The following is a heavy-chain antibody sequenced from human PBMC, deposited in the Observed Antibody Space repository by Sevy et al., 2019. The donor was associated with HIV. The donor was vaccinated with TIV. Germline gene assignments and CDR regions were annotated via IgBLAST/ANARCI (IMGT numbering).Heavy chain of an antibody. CDR1: GFTSSNYA. V-gene: IGHV3-23*01. J-gene: IGHJ3*01. CDR2: LSGSGGSI. D-gene: IGHD1-26*01. Sequence: GESLKISCAASGFTSSNYAMSWVRQAPGKGLEWVSGLSGSGGSIYYADSVKGRFTISRDNSRNMLYLQMNSLRAEDTAVYYCAKDRIWELGDSFDVWGQGTMVTVSS. CDR3: AKDRIWELGDSFDV.